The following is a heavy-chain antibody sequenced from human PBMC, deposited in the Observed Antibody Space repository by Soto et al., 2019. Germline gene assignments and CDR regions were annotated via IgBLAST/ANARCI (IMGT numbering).Heavy chain of an antibody. D-gene: IGHD3-16*01. J-gene: IGHJ6*02. CDR1: GYTFTRYG. CDR2: TNTYNGNT. V-gene: IGHV1-18*01. Sequence: QVQLVQSGAEVKNPGASVKVSCKASGYTFTRYGIAWARQAPGKGLEWRGWTNTYNGNTNNAQNVQGRVTLTTDTSTSTAYMELRGLRSNYTAIYYCAMVDVYVTPSPQDVWGQGTTVIVSS. CDR3: AMVDVYVTPSPQDV.